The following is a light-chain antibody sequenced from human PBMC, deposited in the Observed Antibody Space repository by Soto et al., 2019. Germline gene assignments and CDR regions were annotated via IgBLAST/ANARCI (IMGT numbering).Light chain of an antibody. CDR3: QQYNSWPLT. V-gene: IGKV3-15*01. CDR1: QSISSN. CDR2: GAS. Sequence: EIVMTQSPATLSVSPGERATLSCRASQSISSNLAWYQQKPGQAPSLLLYGASTRATGIPARFSGSGSGTEFTLTISSLQSEDFAVYYGQQYNSWPLTFGGGTKVDIK. J-gene: IGKJ4*01.